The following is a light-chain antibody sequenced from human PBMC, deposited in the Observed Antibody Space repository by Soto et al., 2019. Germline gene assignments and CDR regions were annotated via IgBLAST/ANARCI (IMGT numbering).Light chain of an antibody. V-gene: IGKV3-20*01. CDR1: QSVSSSF. CDR2: GAS. CDR3: QHYGSSPPEFT. Sequence: EIVLTQSPGTLSLSPGERATLSCRASQSVSSSFLSWYQQRPGQAPRLLIFGASYRATGIPDRFSGSGSGTDFTLTISRLEPEDFAVYYCQHYGSSPPEFTFGPGTKVDSK. J-gene: IGKJ3*01.